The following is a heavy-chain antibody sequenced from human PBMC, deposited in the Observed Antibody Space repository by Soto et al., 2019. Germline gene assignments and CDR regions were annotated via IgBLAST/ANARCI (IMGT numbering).Heavy chain of an antibody. Sequence: ASVKASCKASGYTFTSYDINWVRQATGQGLEWMGWMNPNSGNTGYAQKFQGRVTMTRDTSTSTVYVELSSLRSEDTAVYYCARARQQLVPPRLWGQGTLVTVSS. CDR1: GYTFTSYD. CDR3: ARARQQLVPPRL. J-gene: IGHJ4*02. V-gene: IGHV1-8*01. D-gene: IGHD6-13*01. CDR2: MNPNSGNT.